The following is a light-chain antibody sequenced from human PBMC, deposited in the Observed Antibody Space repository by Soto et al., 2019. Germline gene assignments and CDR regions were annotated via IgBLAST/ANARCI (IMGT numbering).Light chain of an antibody. CDR2: EDN. Sequence: QSVLTQPASVSGSPGQSITISCTGTSSDFGTYDLVSWYQLHPGKAPKLIIYEDNKRPSGISNRFSGSRSGNAASLTISGLQAEDEADYYCCSYAGSLLFGGGTKLTVL. CDR3: CSYAGSLL. J-gene: IGLJ2*01. CDR1: SSDFGTYDL. V-gene: IGLV2-23*01.